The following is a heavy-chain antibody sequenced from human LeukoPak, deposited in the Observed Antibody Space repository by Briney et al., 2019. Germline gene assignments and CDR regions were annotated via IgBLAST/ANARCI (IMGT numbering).Heavy chain of an antibody. D-gene: IGHD6-19*01. Sequence: GGSLRLSCATSGFSFTDYPMNWVRQAPGKGLEWISNIRTTAEGAKYAYYADSVKGRVTISRDDGKNSLYLQMNSLRAEDTAVYYCARDQKEWLERVYGMDVWGQGTTVTVSS. CDR2: IRTTAEGAKYA. J-gene: IGHJ6*02. V-gene: IGHV3-48*01. CDR3: ARDQKEWLERVYGMDV. CDR1: GFSFTDYP.